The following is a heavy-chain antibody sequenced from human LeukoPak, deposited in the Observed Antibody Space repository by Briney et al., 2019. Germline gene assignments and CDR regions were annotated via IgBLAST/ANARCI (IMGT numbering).Heavy chain of an antibody. D-gene: IGHD6-13*01. CDR2: FYASGTT. Sequence: SETLSLICTVSGGSIVSHYWNWIRHPAGRGLEWIGRFYASGTTNTSPSLKSRVTMSVDTSKNQFSLKLSSVTAADTAVYYCAKDSSTWGNLAGHFDSWGQGTLVTVSS. CDR1: GGSIVSHY. CDR3: AKDSSTWGNLAGHFDS. J-gene: IGHJ4*02. V-gene: IGHV4-4*07.